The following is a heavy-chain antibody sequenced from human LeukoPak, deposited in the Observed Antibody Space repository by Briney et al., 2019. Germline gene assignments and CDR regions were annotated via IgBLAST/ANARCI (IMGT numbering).Heavy chain of an antibody. J-gene: IGHJ4*02. Sequence: ASVKVSCKASGYTFTSYGITWVRQAPGQGLEWMGWISAYNGNTNYAQMLQGRVTMTTDTSTSTAYMELRSLRSDDTAVYYCARDLPYCSSTTCYARHFDSWGQGTLVTVSS. V-gene: IGHV1-18*01. CDR1: GYTFTSYG. CDR3: ARDLPYCSSTTCYARHFDS. CDR2: ISAYNGNT. D-gene: IGHD2-2*01.